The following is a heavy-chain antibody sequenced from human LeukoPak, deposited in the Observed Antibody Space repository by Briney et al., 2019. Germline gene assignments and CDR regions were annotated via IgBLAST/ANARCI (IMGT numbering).Heavy chain of an antibody. CDR1: GGSISSADYY. D-gene: IGHD3-22*01. Sequence: PSETLSLTCTVSGGSISSADYYWSWIRQPPGKGLEWIGYIYYSGSTYYNPSLKSRVTISVDTSKNQFSLKLSSVTAADTAVYYCARGDYYDSQFDYWGQGTLVTVSS. V-gene: IGHV4-30-4*01. CDR3: ARGDYYDSQFDY. J-gene: IGHJ4*02. CDR2: IYYSGST.